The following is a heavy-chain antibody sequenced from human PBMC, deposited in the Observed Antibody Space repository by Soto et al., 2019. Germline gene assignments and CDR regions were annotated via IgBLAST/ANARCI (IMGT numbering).Heavy chain of an antibody. CDR3: ATSVGIATSGDP. V-gene: IGHV1-18*04. J-gene: IGHJ5*02. Sequence: QVQLVQSGAEVKKPGASVKVSCKASGYTFTNYGINWVRQAPGQGLEWMGWIGGYNGNTNYAQKLQGRVTMTTDTSTSTADMELRSLRSDDTAVYFCATSVGIATSGDPWGQGTLVTVSS. CDR2: IGGYNGNT. CDR1: GYTFTNYG. D-gene: IGHD6-13*01.